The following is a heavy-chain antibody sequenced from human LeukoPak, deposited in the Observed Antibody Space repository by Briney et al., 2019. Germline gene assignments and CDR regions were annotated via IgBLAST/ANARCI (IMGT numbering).Heavy chain of an antibody. CDR3: ARGTFGVVTPYLNWFDP. J-gene: IGHJ5*02. D-gene: IGHD3-3*01. Sequence: SETLSLTCAVYGESFSGYYWSWIRQPPGKGLEWIGEINHSGSTNYNPSLKSRVTISVDTSKNQFSLKLSSVTAADTAVYYCARGTFGVVTPYLNWFDPWGQGTLVTVSS. V-gene: IGHV4-34*01. CDR2: INHSGST. CDR1: GESFSGYY.